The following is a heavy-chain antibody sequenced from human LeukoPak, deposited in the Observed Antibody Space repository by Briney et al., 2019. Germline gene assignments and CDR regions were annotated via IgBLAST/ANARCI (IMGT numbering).Heavy chain of an antibody. D-gene: IGHD7-27*01. CDR2: INAFSGDT. CDR3: ATGQHAFDI. Sequence: ASVKASCEPAGEPFFTYAINWVRQASGQRLEWMGWINAFSGDTKYSQKLQHRVTFTNDTSAGTSASTAYMELSSLRSEDTAVYYCATGQHAFDIWGQGTMVTVSS. J-gene: IGHJ3*02. V-gene: IGHV1-3*01. CDR1: GEPFFTYA.